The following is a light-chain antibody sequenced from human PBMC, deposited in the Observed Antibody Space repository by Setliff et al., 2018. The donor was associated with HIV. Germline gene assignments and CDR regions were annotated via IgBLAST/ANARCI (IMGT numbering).Light chain of an antibody. V-gene: IGLV2-14*01. CDR1: SSDVGGYNF. CDR3: SSYISSSTL. CDR2: EVS. Sequence: QSVLTQPASVSGSPGQSITISCTGTSSDVGGYNFVSWYQQHPGKAPKLIIYEVSNRPSGVSNRFSGSKSGNTASLTISGLQAEDEADYYCSSYISSSTLFGTGTK. J-gene: IGLJ1*01.